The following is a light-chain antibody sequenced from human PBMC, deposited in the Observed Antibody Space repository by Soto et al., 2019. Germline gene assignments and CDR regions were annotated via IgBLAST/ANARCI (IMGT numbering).Light chain of an antibody. V-gene: IGKV3-20*01. Sequence: ESVLTQSPGNLSLSPGERATLSCRASQTMSSYLAWYQQKPGQAPRLLIYGASSRATGIPDRFSGSGSGTDFTLTISRLEPEDFAVYYCQQYGSSPYTFGQGTKLEIK. CDR2: GAS. CDR3: QQYGSSPYT. CDR1: QTMSSY. J-gene: IGKJ2*01.